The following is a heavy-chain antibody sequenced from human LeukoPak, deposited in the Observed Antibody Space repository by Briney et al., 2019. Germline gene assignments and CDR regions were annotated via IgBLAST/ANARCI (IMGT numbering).Heavy chain of an antibody. V-gene: IGHV3-64*02. CDR1: GFTFSNYA. CDR3: AREGEVPAAFDY. J-gene: IGHJ4*02. Sequence: GGSLRLSCAASGFTFSNYAMHWVRQAPGKGLEYVSAISSNGGSTYYADSVKGRFTISRDNSKNTLYLQMGSLRAEDMAVYYCAREGEVPAAFDYWGQGTLVTVSS. D-gene: IGHD2-2*01. CDR2: ISSNGGST.